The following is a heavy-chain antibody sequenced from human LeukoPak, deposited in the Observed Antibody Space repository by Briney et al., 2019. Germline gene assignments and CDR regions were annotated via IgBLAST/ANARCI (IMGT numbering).Heavy chain of an antibody. CDR2: INSDGSST. CDR1: GFTFSSYW. V-gene: IGHV3-74*01. CDR3: AKEPYSSSPEGYYFDY. J-gene: IGHJ4*02. D-gene: IGHD6-13*01. Sequence: PGGSLRLSCAASGFTFSSYWMHWVRQAPGKGLVWVSRINSDGSSTSYADSVKGRFTISRDNAKNTLYLQMNSLRAEDMAVYYCAKEPYSSSPEGYYFDYWGQGTLVTVSS.